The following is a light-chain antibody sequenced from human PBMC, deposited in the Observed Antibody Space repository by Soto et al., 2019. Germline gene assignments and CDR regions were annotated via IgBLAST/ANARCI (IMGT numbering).Light chain of an antibody. CDR3: QQYGSSPHT. CDR2: GAS. J-gene: IGKJ4*01. V-gene: IGKV3-20*01. CDR1: QSVSSNY. Sequence: EIVLTQSPGTLSLSPGERATLSCRASQSVSSNYLAWFQQKPGQAPRLLIHGASTRATGTPDRFSGSGSGTDFTLTISRPEPEDCAVYYCQQYGSSPHTFAGGTKVEIK.